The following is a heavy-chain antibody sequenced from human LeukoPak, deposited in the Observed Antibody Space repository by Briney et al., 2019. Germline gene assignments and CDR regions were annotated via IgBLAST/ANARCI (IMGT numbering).Heavy chain of an antibody. CDR3: ARDQDVAAAGTWGSIDY. J-gene: IGHJ4*02. CDR1: GFTFSSYA. D-gene: IGHD6-13*01. CDR2: ISGSGGST. V-gene: IGHV3-23*01. Sequence: GGSLRLSCAASGFTFSSYAMSWVRQAPGKGLEWVSAISGSGGSTYYADSVKGRFTISRDNSKNTLYLQMNSLRAEDTAVYYCARDQDVAAAGTWGSIDYWGQGTLVTVSS.